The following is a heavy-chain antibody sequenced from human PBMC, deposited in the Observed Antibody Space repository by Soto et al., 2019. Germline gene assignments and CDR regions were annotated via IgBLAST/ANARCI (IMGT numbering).Heavy chain of an antibody. J-gene: IGHJ4*02. V-gene: IGHV3-23*01. CDR2: IHPSGGST. Sequence: VGSLRLSCAAAGFMFSNYGMSWVRQAPGKGLQWVATIHPSGGSTHYAESVRGRFTISRDNSRDTLYLQMNSLTAEDTAVYYCAKDPSTGAPDCWGQGAQVTVS. D-gene: IGHD2-8*02. CDR3: AKDPSTGAPDC. CDR1: GFMFSNYG.